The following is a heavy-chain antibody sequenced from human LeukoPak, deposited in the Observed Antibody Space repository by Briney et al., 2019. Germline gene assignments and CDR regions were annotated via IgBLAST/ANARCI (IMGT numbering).Heavy chain of an antibody. CDR2: IYYSGST. CDR1: GGSISSYY. Sequence: PSETLSLTCTVSGGSISSYYWSWIRQPPGKGLEWIGYIYYSGSTNYNPSHKTRVTISVDTSKNQFSLKLSSVTAANTAVYYCAREDDSSGLGDQVPTDYWGQGTLVTVSS. D-gene: IGHD3-22*01. V-gene: IGHV4-59*01. CDR3: AREDDSSGLGDQVPTDY. J-gene: IGHJ4*02.